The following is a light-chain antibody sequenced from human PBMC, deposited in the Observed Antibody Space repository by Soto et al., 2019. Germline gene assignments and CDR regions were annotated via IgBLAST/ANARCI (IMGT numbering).Light chain of an antibody. CDR1: SSDVGGYNY. CDR2: DVS. Sequence: QSALTQPASVSGSPGQSITISCTGTSSDVGGYNYVSWYQQHPGKAPKLMIYDVSDRPSGISNHFSGSKSDNTASLTISGLQAEDEAEYYCSSYTSSTTYVFGTGTKVTVL. J-gene: IGLJ1*01. CDR3: SSYTSSTTYV. V-gene: IGLV2-14*01.